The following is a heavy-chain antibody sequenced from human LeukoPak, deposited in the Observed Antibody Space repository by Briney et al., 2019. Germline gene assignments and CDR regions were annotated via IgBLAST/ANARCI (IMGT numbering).Heavy chain of an antibody. J-gene: IGHJ6*03. CDR3: ARIETGTTRYYYYYYMDV. CDR1: GGSISSGSYY. CDR2: IYTSGST. D-gene: IGHD1-7*01. Sequence: SETLSLTCTVSGGSISSGSYYWSWNRQPAGKGLEWIGRIYTSGSTNYKPSLKSRVTISIDTSKNHFSLKLSSVTAADTAVYYCARIETGTTRYYYYYYMDVWGKGTTVTVSS. V-gene: IGHV4-61*02.